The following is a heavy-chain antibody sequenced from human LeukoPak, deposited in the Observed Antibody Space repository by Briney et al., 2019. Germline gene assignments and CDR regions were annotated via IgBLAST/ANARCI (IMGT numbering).Heavy chain of an antibody. CDR1: GYSFTSYG. J-gene: IGHJ4*02. Sequence: GESLKISCKGSGYSFTSYGISWVRQAPGQGLEWMGWISAYNGNTNYAQKLQGRVTMTTDTSTSTAYMELRSLRSDDTAVYYCAREGIAVAGTSWTYYFDYWGQGTLVTVSS. CDR2: ISAYNGNT. V-gene: IGHV1-18*01. D-gene: IGHD6-19*01. CDR3: AREGIAVAGTSWTYYFDY.